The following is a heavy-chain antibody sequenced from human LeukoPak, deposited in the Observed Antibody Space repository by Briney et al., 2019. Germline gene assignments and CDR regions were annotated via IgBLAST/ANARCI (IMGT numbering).Heavy chain of an antibody. J-gene: IGHJ5*02. CDR2: IYTSGST. CDR1: GGSISSYY. Sequence: KPSETLSLTCTVSGGSISSYYWSWIRQPAGKGLEWIGRIYTSGSTNYNPSFKSRVTMSVDTSKNQFSLKLSSVTAADTAVYYCAREGAMTTVSLGSWFDPWGQGTLVTVSS. CDR3: AREGAMTTVSLGSWFDP. D-gene: IGHD4-11*01. V-gene: IGHV4-4*07.